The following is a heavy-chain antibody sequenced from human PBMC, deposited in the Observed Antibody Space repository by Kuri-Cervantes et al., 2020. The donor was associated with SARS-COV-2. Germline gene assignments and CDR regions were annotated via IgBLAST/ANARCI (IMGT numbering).Heavy chain of an antibody. CDR3: ARDRGVDYCSSTSCPSGPFGPFDP. Sequence: GGSLRLSCAASGFTFSSYGVHWVRQAPGKGLEWVAVIWYDGSNKYYADSVKGRFTISRDNSKNTLYLQMNSLRAEDTAVYYCARDRGVDYCSSTSCPSGPFGPFDPWGQGTLVTVSS. CDR2: IWYDGSNK. V-gene: IGHV3-30*19. CDR1: GFTFSSYG. J-gene: IGHJ5*02. D-gene: IGHD2-2*01.